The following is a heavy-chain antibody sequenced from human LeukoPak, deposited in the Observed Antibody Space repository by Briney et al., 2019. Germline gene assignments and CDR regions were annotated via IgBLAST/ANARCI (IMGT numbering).Heavy chain of an antibody. D-gene: IGHD3-16*02. Sequence: AISGSGGSTYYADSVKGRFTISRDNSKNTLYLQMNSLRAEDTAVYYCAKDLSPGMDVWGQGTTVTVSS. J-gene: IGHJ6*02. CDR3: AKDLSPGMDV. CDR2: ISGSGGST. V-gene: IGHV3-23*01.